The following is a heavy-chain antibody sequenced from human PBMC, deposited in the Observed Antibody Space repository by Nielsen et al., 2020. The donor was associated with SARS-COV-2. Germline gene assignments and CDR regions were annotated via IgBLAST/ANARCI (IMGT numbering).Heavy chain of an antibody. CDR3: ASVGSGSREDGSFDY. V-gene: IGHV3-33*01. J-gene: IGHJ4*02. CDR1: GFTFSSYG. Sequence: GESLKISCAASGFTFSSYGMHWVRQAPGKGLEWVAVIWYDGSNKYYADSVKGRFTISRDNSKNTLYLQMNSLRAEDTAVYYCASVGSGSREDGSFDYWGQGTLVTVSS. CDR2: IWYDGSNK. D-gene: IGHD6-25*01.